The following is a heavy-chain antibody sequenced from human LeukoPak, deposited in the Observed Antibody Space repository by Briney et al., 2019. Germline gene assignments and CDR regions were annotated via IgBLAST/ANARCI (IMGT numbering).Heavy chain of an antibody. Sequence: PGGSLRLSRAASGFTVTSNYMSWVRQAPGKGLEWVSVIYSDGNTYYADSVKGRFTISRDNSKNTLYLQMNSLRAEDTAVYYCARDRPPGHDAFDIWGQGTMVTVSS. V-gene: IGHV3-66*01. CDR3: ARDRPPGHDAFDI. J-gene: IGHJ3*02. CDR1: GFTVTSNY. CDR2: IYSDGNT.